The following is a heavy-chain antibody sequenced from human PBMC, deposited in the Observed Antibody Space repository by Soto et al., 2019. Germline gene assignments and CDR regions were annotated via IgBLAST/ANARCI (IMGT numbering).Heavy chain of an antibody. CDR2: IYYIGTT. CDR1: DGSVNTGNYY. J-gene: IGHJ4*02. V-gene: IGHV4-61*01. CDR3: AREEKQLSRYGVDFDY. D-gene: IGHD3-16*02. Sequence: QVQLQESGPGLVKPSETLSLTCSDSDGSVNTGNYYWSWIRQPPGKGLEWIGHIYYIGTTNYHPSLQSRVTISVDTSKNQFSLKVTSVTAADTAVYFCAREEKQLSRYGVDFDYWGQGILVTVSS.